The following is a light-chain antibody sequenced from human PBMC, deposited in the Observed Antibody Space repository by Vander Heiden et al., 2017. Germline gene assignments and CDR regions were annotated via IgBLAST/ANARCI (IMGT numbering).Light chain of an antibody. V-gene: IGKV4-1*01. Sequence: DIVMTQSPDSLAVSLGERATINGKSSQSVLYSFNNKNYLAWYQQKPGQPPRLVMYWASTRGSGVPDRFSGSGSGTHFTLTISSLQAEDVAVYYCQQYYSFPGTFGQGTKVEIK. CDR2: WAS. J-gene: IGKJ1*01. CDR3: QQYYSFPGT. CDR1: QSVLYSFNNKNY.